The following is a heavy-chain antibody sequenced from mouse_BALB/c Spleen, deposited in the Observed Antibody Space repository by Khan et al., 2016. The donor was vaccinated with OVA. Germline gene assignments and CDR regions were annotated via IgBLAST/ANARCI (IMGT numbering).Heavy chain of an antibody. CDR2: INPYNDGT. V-gene: IGHV1S136*01. Sequence: VQLQQSGPDLVKPGASVKMSCKASGYTFTNYVMHWVKQKPGQGLEWIGYINPYNDGTKYNEKFKVKATLTSDKSSSTAYMELISLKPEDSAVYYCAEYASSPYDAMDDWGEGTSVTVSS. CDR1: GYTFTNYV. J-gene: IGHJ4*01. D-gene: IGHD1-1*01. CDR3: AEYASSPYDAMDD.